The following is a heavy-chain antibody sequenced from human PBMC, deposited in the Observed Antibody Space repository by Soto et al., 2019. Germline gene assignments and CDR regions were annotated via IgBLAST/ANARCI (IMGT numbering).Heavy chain of an antibody. CDR2: IYPGDSDT. CDR3: ARHILGYCSSTSCYPNTFYYGMDV. CDR1: GYTFTNYW. V-gene: IGHV5-51*01. D-gene: IGHD2-2*01. J-gene: IGHJ6*02. Sequence: LGESLKISCEASGYTFTNYWIGWVRQMPGKGLEWMGIIYPGDSDTRYSPSFQGQVTISADKSISTAYLQWSSLKASDTAMYYCARHILGYCSSTSCYPNTFYYGMDVWGQGTTVTVSS.